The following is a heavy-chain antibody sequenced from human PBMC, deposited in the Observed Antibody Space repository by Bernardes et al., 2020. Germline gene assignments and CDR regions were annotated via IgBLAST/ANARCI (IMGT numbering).Heavy chain of an antibody. J-gene: IGHJ3*02. V-gene: IGHV3-48*02. CDR2: ISSSSTI. Sequence: GGSLRLSCAASGFTFSSYSMNWVRQAPGKGLEWVSYISSSSTIYYADSVKGRFTISRDNAKNSLYLQMNSLRDEDTAVYYCARGCSSTSCYGARAFDIWGQGTMVTVSS. CDR3: ARGCSSTSCYGARAFDI. D-gene: IGHD2-2*01. CDR1: GFTFSSYS.